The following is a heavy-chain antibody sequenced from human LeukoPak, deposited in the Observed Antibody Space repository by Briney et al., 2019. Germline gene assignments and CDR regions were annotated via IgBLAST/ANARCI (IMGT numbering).Heavy chain of an antibody. J-gene: IGHJ4*02. D-gene: IGHD3-9*01. CDR3: ARAYPSGYDILTGYYHFDY. CDR2: INPSGGST. V-gene: IGHV1-46*01. CDR1: GYTFTSYY. Sequence: ASVKVSCKASGYTFTSYYMHWVRQAPGQGLEWMGIINPSGGSTGYAQKFQGRVTMTRDTSTSTVYMELSSLRSEDTAVYYCARAYPSGYDILTGYYHFDYWGQGTLVTVSS.